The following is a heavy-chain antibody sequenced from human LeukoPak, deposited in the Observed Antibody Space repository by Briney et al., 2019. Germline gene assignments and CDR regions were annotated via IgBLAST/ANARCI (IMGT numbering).Heavy chain of an antibody. CDR3: ARVKCSNASCYTPTPWFDP. CDR2: ISPYNGNT. V-gene: IGHV1-18*01. D-gene: IGHD2-2*01. CDR1: GYTFTNYG. Sequence: ASVKVSCKASGYTFTNYGISWVRQAPGLGLEGMGWISPYNGNTNYAQKLQGRVTMTTDTSTSIAYMELGSLRSDDTALYYCARVKCSNASCYTPTPWFDPWGQGTLLTVSS. J-gene: IGHJ5*02.